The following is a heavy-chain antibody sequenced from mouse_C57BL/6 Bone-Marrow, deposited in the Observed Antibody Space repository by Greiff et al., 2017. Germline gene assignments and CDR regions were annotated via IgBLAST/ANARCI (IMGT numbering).Heavy chain of an antibody. CDR2: IHPNSGST. D-gene: IGHD2-4*01. V-gene: IGHV1-64*01. Sequence: QVQLQQPGAELVKPGASVKLSCKASGYTFTSYWMHWVKQRPGQGLEWIGMIHPNSGSTNYNEKFKSKATLTVDKSSSTAYMQLSSLTSEDSAVYYCASYYDDDRGNAMDYWGQGTSVTVSS. J-gene: IGHJ4*01. CDR3: ASYYDDDRGNAMDY. CDR1: GYTFTSYW.